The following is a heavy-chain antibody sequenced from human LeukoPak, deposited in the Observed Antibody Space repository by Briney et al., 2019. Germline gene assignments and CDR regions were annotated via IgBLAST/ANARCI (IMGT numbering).Heavy chain of an antibody. J-gene: IGHJ4*02. Sequence: PGGSLRLSCAASGFTFSSYGMHWVRQAPGKGLEWVAVIWYDGSNKYYADPVKGRLAISRDNSKNTLYLQMNSLRAEDTAVYYCARADYDILTGPGAIDYWGQGTLVTVSS. D-gene: IGHD3-9*01. CDR1: GFTFSSYG. CDR2: IWYDGSNK. CDR3: ARADYDILTGPGAIDY. V-gene: IGHV3-33*08.